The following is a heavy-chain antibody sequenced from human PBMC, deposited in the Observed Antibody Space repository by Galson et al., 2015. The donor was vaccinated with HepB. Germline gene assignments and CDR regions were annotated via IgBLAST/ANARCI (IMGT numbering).Heavy chain of an antibody. Sequence: SLRLSCATSGFTFNKYGMHWFRQAPGKGLEWVAVISHDGTDKYYAKSLEGRFTVSRDNSRSTLYLEMNSLRPDDTAIYYCAREGGEWGQGTLVTVSS. D-gene: IGHD3-10*01. V-gene: IGHV3-30*03. CDR3: AREGGE. J-gene: IGHJ1*01. CDR2: ISHDGTDK. CDR1: GFTFNKYG.